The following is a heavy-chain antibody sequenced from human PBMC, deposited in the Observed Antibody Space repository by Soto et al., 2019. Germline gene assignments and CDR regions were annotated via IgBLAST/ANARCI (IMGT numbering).Heavy chain of an antibody. CDR1: GFTFSGYT. J-gene: IGHJ4*02. CDR3: ARSQMNDY. Sequence: GGSLRLSCAASGFTFSGYTMNWVRQAPGKGLEWVSYISTSSSTIHYADSVKGRFTISRDNAKSSLYLQMNSLRDEDTAVYYCARSQMNDYWGQGTLVTGSS. CDR2: ISTSSSTI. V-gene: IGHV3-48*02.